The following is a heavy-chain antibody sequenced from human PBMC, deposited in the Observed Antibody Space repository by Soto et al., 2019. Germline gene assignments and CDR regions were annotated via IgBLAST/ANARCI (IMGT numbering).Heavy chain of an antibody. CDR1: GASLLSSY. V-gene: IGHV4-4*07. J-gene: IGHJ4*02. Sequence: VQLQESGPGLVKPSETLSLSCTVSGASLLSSYWSWVRQPAGKGLEWIGHIFSSGRTSYNPSFKNRLTLSIDTSKNLFSLNLSSVTAADTAVYYCAKGWDEKYFDSWGQGSLVTVSS. CDR2: IFSSGRT. CDR3: AKGWDEKYFDS. D-gene: IGHD1-26*01.